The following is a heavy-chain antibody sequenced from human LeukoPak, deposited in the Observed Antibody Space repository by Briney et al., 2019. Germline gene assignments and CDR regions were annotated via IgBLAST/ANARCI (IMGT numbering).Heavy chain of an antibody. CDR3: AKAGSPAIDYYYYGMDA. CDR1: GFTFSSYA. D-gene: IGHD2-21*01. Sequence: PGGSLRLSCAASGFTFSSYAMSWVRQAPGKGLEWVSAISGSGGSTCYADSVKGRFTISRDNSKNTLYLQMNSLRAEDTAVYYCAKAGSPAIDYYYYGMDAWGQGTTVTVSS. CDR2: ISGSGGST. J-gene: IGHJ6*02. V-gene: IGHV3-23*01.